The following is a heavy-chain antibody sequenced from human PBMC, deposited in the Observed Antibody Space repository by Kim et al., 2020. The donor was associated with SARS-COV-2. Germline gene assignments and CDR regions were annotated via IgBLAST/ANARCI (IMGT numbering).Heavy chain of an antibody. J-gene: IGHJ4*02. CDR3: ATLWGGITPVDVDY. D-gene: IGHD3-10*01. V-gene: IGHV1-2*02. CDR1: GYTFTAYY. CDR2: INPTSGDT. Sequence: ASVKVSCKASGYTFTAYYLHWVRQAPGQGLEWMGWINPTSGDTYYAQKFQGRVTMARDTSINTAYMELRRLGSDDTAVYYCATLWGGITPVDVDYWGQGTLVTVSS.